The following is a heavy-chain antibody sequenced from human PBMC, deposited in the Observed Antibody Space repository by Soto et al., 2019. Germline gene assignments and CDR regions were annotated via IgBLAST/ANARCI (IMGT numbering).Heavy chain of an antibody. CDR3: ARAGYSYGFGYYYDY. V-gene: IGHV4-59*01. Sequence: SETLSLTCTISGGSISRYYWSWIRPPPGKGLEWIGYIYYDGSTNYSPSLKSRVTISVDTSKNQFSLRLSSVTAADTAVYYCARAGYSYGFGYYYDYWGQGTLVTVSS. CDR1: GGSISRYY. J-gene: IGHJ4*02. D-gene: IGHD5-18*01. CDR2: IYYDGST.